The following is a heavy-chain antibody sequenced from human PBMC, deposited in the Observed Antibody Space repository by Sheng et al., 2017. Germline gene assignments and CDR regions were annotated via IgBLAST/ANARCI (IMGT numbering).Heavy chain of an antibody. J-gene: IGHJ4*02. D-gene: IGHD2-15*01. Sequence: EVQLVESGGGLVQPGGSLRLSCATSGFTLSNYWMHWVHQAPGKGLVWVSRINSDGGSITYADSVKGRFTISRDNAKSTLYLQMNSLRAEDTAMYYCAREEATVVALDYWGQGNAGHRLL. CDR1: GFTLSNYW. CDR2: INSDGGSI. CDR3: AREEATVVALDY. V-gene: IGHV3-74*01.